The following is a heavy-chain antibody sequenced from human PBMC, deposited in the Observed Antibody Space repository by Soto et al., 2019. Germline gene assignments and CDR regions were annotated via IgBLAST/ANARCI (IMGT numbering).Heavy chain of an antibody. CDR1: GASISGYY. Sequence: SETLSLTCTVSGASISGYYWSWIRKSAGKGLEWIGRIYATGTTDYNPSLKSRVMMSIDTSKKQFSLRLRSVTAADTAVYYCVRDGTKTLRDWFDPWGQGISVTVSS. CDR2: IYATGTT. D-gene: IGHD1-1*01. J-gene: IGHJ5*02. V-gene: IGHV4-4*07. CDR3: VRDGTKTLRDWFDP.